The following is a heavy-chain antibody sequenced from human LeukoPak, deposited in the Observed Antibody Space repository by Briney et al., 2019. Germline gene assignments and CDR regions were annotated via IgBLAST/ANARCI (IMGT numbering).Heavy chain of an antibody. CDR2: ISWNSGSI. CDR3: AKDGGLRYFDWLSHFDY. J-gene: IGHJ4*02. D-gene: IGHD3-9*01. Sequence: GGSLRLSCAASGFTFDDYAMHWVRQAPGKGLEWVSGISWNSGSIGYADSVKGRFTISRDNAKNSLYLQMNSLRAEDTALSYCAKDGGLRYFDWLSHFDYWGQGTLVTVSS. V-gene: IGHV3-9*01. CDR1: GFTFDDYA.